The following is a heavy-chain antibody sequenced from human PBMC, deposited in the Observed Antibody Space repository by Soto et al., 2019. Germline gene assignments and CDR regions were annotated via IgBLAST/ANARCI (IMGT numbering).Heavy chain of an antibody. D-gene: IGHD1-26*01. J-gene: IGHJ6*02. CDR1: GYTLTELS. CDR2: FDPEDGET. Sequence: GASVKVSCKVSGYTLTELSMHWVRQAPGKGLEWMGGFDPEDGETIYAQKFQGRVTMTEDTSTDTAYMELSSLRSEDTAVYYCATIKDSRHIPVVGATTSPNYYGMDVWGQGTTVTVSS. CDR3: ATIKDSRHIPVVGATTSPNYYGMDV. V-gene: IGHV1-24*01.